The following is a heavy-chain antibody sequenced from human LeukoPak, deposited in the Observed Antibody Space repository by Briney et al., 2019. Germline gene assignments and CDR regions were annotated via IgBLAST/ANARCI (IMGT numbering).Heavy chain of an antibody. CDR2: INPNSGGT. CDR1: GYTFTGYY. CDR3: ARDYGNSGAFDI. Sequence: GASLKVSCKASGYTFTGYYMHWVRQAPGQGLEWMGWINPNSGGTNYAQKFQGRVTMTRDTSISTAYMELRSLRSDDTAVYYCARDYGNSGAFDIWGQGTMVTVSS. V-gene: IGHV1-2*02. D-gene: IGHD4-17*01. J-gene: IGHJ3*02.